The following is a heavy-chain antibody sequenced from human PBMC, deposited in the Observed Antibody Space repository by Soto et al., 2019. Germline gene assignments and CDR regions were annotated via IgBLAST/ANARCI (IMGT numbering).Heavy chain of an antibody. CDR2: ISSSSSYI. V-gene: IGHV3-21*01. D-gene: IGHD6-13*01. CDR1: GFTFSSYS. CDR3: ASALGLTSIAAAELSDY. Sequence: GGSLRLSCAASGFTFSSYSMNWVRQAPGKGLEWVSSISSSSSYIYYADSVKGRFTNSRDNAKNSLYLQMNSLRAEDRAVYYCASALGLTSIAAAELSDYWGQGTLVTVSS. J-gene: IGHJ4*02.